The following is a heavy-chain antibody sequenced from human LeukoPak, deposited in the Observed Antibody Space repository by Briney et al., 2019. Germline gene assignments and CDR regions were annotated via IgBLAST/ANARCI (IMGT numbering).Heavy chain of an antibody. CDR3: ARGRDPY. D-gene: IGHD5-24*01. Sequence: SETLSLTCAVYGGSFSGYYWTWIRQPPGRGLEWIGEINHSGSTNYNPSLKSRVTISVDTSKSQFSLKLNSVTAADTAMYYCARGRDPYWGQGTLVTVPS. CDR1: GGSFSGYY. V-gene: IGHV4-34*01. CDR2: INHSGST. J-gene: IGHJ4*02.